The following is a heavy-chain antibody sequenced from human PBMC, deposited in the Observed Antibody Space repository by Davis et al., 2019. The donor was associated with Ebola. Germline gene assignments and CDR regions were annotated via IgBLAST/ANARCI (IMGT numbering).Heavy chain of an antibody. CDR1: GASFSRYY. D-gene: IGHD3-3*01. CDR2: IYYSGST. CDR3: ARVGYDFWSGYYTGNWFDP. V-gene: IGHV4-59*01. Sequence: MPSETLSLTCTVSGASFSRYYWSWIRQPPGKGLEWIGYIYYSGSTNYNPSLKSRVTISVDTSKNQFSLKLSSVTAADTAVYYCARVGYDFWSGYYTGNWFDPWGQGTLVTVSS. J-gene: IGHJ5*02.